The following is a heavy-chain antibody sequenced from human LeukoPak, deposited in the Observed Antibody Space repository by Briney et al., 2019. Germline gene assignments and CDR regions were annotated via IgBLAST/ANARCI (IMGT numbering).Heavy chain of an antibody. V-gene: IGHV3-48*04. D-gene: IGHD3-22*01. Sequence: GGSLRLSCAASGFTFSSYSMNWVRQAPGKGLEWVSYISSSSSTIYYADSVKGRFTISRDNAKNSLYLQMNSLRAEDTAVYYCARSPTKDYYDSSGYFLDYWGQGTLVTVSS. J-gene: IGHJ4*02. CDR1: GFTFSSYS. CDR2: ISSSSSTI. CDR3: ARSPTKDYYDSSGYFLDY.